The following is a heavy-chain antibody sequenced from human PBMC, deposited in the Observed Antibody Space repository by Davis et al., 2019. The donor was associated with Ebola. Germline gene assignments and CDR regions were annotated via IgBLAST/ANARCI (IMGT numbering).Heavy chain of an antibody. CDR3: ARHASSSGWSYYFDK. CDR1: GYTFTSHG. J-gene: IGHJ4*02. CDR2: ISSYNGDT. V-gene: IGHV1-18*04. D-gene: IGHD6-19*01. Sequence: ASVKVSCKTSGYTFTSHGISWVRQAPGQGPEWMGWISSYNGDTKYTQKFQGRVTLTTDTSTSTAYMELRSLRSDDTAMYYCARHASSSGWSYYFDKWGQGTLVTVSS.